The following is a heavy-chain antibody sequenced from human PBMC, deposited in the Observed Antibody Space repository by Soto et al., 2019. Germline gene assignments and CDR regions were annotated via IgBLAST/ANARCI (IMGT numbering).Heavy chain of an antibody. CDR1: GFTFSSYG. D-gene: IGHD6-13*01. V-gene: IGHV3-30*18. CDR2: ISYDGSNK. J-gene: IGHJ3*02. CDR3: AKLVGYSSSSAFPFDI. Sequence: GGSLRLSCAASGFTFSSYGMHWVRQAPGKGLEWVAVISYDGSNKYYADSVKGRFTISRDNSKNTLYLQMNSLRAEDTAVYYCAKLVGYSSSSAFPFDIWGQGTMVTVSS.